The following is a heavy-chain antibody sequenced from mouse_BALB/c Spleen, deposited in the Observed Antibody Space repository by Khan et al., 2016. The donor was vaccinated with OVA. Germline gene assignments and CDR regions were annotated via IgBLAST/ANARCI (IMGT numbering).Heavy chain of an antibody. CDR2: IYPSNDDT. D-gene: IGHD2-14*01. CDR3: SKNYRCDVYFDY. Sequence: VQLQQSGPELVKPGASVKMSCKASGYTFTSYVMHWLRQKSGQGLEWIGYIYPSNDDTKYNEKFKGKATLTSDKSSSTAYMALSSLTSEDSAVYNWSKNYRCDVYFDYWGQGTTLTVSS. V-gene: IGHV1S136*01. J-gene: IGHJ2*01. CDR1: GYTFTSYV.